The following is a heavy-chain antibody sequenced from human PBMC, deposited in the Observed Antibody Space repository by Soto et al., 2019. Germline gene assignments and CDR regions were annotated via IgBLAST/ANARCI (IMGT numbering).Heavy chain of an antibody. V-gene: IGHV1-18*01. Sequence: QVQLVQSGAEVKKPGASVKVSCKASGYTFTSYGISWVRQAPGQGLEWMGWISAYNGNTNYAQKLQGRVTMTTDTSPSKAYMELRSLRSDDTAVYYCARGLISYYDFWSGFDYWGQGTLVTVSS. D-gene: IGHD3-3*01. CDR1: GYTFTSYG. CDR2: ISAYNGNT. CDR3: ARGLISYYDFWSGFDY. J-gene: IGHJ4*02.